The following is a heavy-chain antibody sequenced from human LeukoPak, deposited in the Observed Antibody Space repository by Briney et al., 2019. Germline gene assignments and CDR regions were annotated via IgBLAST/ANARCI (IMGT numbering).Heavy chain of an antibody. V-gene: IGHV3-30*02. CDR1: GFTFSSYG. Sequence: GGSLRLSCAASGFTFSSYGMHWVRQAPGKGLEWVAFIRYDGSNKYYADSVKGRFTISRDNSKNTLYLQMNSLRAEDTAVYYCAKEGQYCSSTSCYNPTNAFDIWGQGTMVTVSS. CDR2: IRYDGSNK. CDR3: AKEGQYCSSTSCYNPTNAFDI. J-gene: IGHJ3*02. D-gene: IGHD2-2*02.